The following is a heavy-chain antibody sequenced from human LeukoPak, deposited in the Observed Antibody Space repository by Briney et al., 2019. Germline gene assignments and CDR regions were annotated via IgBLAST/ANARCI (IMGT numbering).Heavy chain of an antibody. V-gene: IGHV3-48*03. CDR3: ARGNYGDPYYFDY. D-gene: IGHD4-17*01. J-gene: IGHJ4*02. CDR1: GFTFSSYE. CDR2: ISSSGSTI. Sequence: GGSLRLACAASGFTFSSYEMNWVRQAPGKGLEWVSYISSSGSTIYYADSVEGRFTISRDNAKNSLYLQMNSLRAEDTAVYYCARGNYGDPYYFDYWGQGTLVTVSS.